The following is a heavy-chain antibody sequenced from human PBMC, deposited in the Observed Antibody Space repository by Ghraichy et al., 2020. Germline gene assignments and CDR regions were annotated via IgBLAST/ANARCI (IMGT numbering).Heavy chain of an antibody. J-gene: IGHJ2*01. Sequence: GGSLRLSCAASGFTFSSYAMSWVRQAPGKGLEWVSAISGSGGSTYYADSVKGRFTISRDNSKNTLYLQMNSLRAEDTAVYYCAKSYYDSSGYFWYFDLWGRGTLVTVSS. CDR3: AKSYYDSSGYFWYFDL. V-gene: IGHV3-23*01. CDR1: GFTFSSYA. D-gene: IGHD3-22*01. CDR2: ISGSGGST.